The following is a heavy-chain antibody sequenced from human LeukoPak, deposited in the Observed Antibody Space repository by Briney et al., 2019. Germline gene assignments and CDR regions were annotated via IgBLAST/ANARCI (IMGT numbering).Heavy chain of an antibody. CDR1: GFNFGNYG. CDR2: ISSSSSTI. CDR3: ARPRSSGWPLYYFDY. Sequence: GTLRLSCAASGFNFGNYGMNWVRQAPGKGLEWVSYISSSSSTIYYADSVKGRFTISRDNAKNSLYLQMNSLRAEDTAVYYCARPRSSGWPLYYFDYWGQGTLVTVSS. D-gene: IGHD6-19*01. J-gene: IGHJ4*02. V-gene: IGHV3-48*01.